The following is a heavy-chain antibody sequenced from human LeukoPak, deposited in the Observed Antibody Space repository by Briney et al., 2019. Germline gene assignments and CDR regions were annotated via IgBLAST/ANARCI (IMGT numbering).Heavy chain of an antibody. D-gene: IGHD4-23*01. Sequence: PGGSLRLSCAASGFTFNSYAMHWVRQAPGKGLEWVAVISYDGSNKYYADSVKGRFTISRDNSKNTLYLQMNSLRAEDTAVYYCAKEYIRWSGNDAFDIWGQGTMVTVSS. CDR3: AKEYIRWSGNDAFDI. J-gene: IGHJ3*02. V-gene: IGHV3-30*04. CDR1: GFTFNSYA. CDR2: ISYDGSNK.